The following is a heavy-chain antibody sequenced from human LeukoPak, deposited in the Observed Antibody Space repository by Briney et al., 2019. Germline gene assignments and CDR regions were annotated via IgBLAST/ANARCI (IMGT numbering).Heavy chain of an antibody. CDR1: GFTFSTYE. CDR3: ARGALGYCNSINCPQLDY. CDR2: IGSSGINI. V-gene: IGHV3-48*03. Sequence: TGGSLRLSCAASGFTFSTYEMNWVRQAPGKGLEWIAYIGSSGINIYYGEYVKGRFNISRDNAKNSLYLQMNSLRAEDTAVYYCARGALGYCNSINCPQLDYWGQGTLVTVSS. J-gene: IGHJ4*02. D-gene: IGHD2-2*01.